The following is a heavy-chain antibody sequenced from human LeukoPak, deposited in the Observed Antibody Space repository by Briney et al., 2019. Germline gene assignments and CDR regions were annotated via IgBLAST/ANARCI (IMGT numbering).Heavy chain of an antibody. CDR1: GFTFSSYA. CDR2: IRGSGGST. V-gene: IGHV3-23*01. D-gene: IGHD6-13*01. Sequence: GGSLRLSCAASGFTFSSYAMSWVRQAPGKGLEWVSAIRGSGGSTYYADSVKGRFTISRDNSKNTLYLQMNSLRAEDTAVYYCAKSRAAIAAAATDYWGQGTLVTVSS. CDR3: AKSRAAIAAAATDY. J-gene: IGHJ4*02.